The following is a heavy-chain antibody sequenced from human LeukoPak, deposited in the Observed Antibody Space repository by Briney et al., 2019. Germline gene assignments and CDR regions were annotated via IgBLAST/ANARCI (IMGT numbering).Heavy chain of an antibody. CDR2: ISGSGGST. D-gene: IGHD4-17*01. CDR3: AKGGTTARSRKNYYFNY. Sequence: GGSLRLSCAASGFTFSSYAMSWVRQAPGKGLEWVSAISGSGGSTYYADSVKGRFTISRDNSKNTLYLQMNSLRAEDTAVYYCAKGGTTARSRKNYYFNYWGQGTLVTVSS. CDR1: GFTFSSYA. V-gene: IGHV3-23*01. J-gene: IGHJ4*02.